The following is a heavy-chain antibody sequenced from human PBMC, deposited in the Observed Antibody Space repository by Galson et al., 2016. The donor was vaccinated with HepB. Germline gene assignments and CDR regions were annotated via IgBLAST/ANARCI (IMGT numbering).Heavy chain of an antibody. CDR2: INHSGST. CDR1: DGSFSVYY. D-gene: IGHD4-17*01. V-gene: IGHV4-34*01. Sequence: SETLSLTCAVYDGSFSVYYWSWIRQPPGKELEWIGEINHSGSTNYNPSLKSRVTISVDTSKNQFSLKLSSVTAADTAVYYCARVGFTVTGGFFDYWGKGTTVTVSS. CDR3: ARVGFTVTGGFFDY. J-gene: IGHJ4*03.